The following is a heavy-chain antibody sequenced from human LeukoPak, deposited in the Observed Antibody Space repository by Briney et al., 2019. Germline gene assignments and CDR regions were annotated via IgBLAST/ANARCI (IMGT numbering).Heavy chain of an antibody. CDR3: ARGDRVVVAPGEVQMYYFDY. Sequence: SETLSLTCTVSGGSISSYYWSWIRQPPGKGLEWIGYIYYSGSTNYNPSPKSRVTISVDTSKNQFSLKLSSVTAADTAVYYCARGDRVVVAPGEVQMYYFDYWGQGTLVTVSS. CDR2: IYYSGST. D-gene: IGHD2-15*01. V-gene: IGHV4-59*01. J-gene: IGHJ4*02. CDR1: GGSISSYY.